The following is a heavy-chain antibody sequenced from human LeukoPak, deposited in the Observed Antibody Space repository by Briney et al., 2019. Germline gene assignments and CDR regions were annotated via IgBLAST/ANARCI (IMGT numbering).Heavy chain of an antibody. D-gene: IGHD3-16*01. CDR1: GYKFIDGY. CDR3: APTAEAYTSWWKV. J-gene: IGHJ4*02. Sequence: VASVKVSCKAAGYKFIDGYMHWGRQAPGQGLEFMGWINPDSGFTTYAQKFKGRVTMTRDTSITTAYLEVRSLTSDDTAVYYCAPTAEAYTSWWKVWGQGTLVTVSS. CDR2: INPDSGFT. V-gene: IGHV1-2*02.